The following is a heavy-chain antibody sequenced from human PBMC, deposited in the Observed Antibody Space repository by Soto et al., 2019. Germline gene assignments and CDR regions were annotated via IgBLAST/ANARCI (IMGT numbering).Heavy chain of an antibody. CDR3: AKGVAVGFHFGSSTDRGFDP. CDR1: GFTFSNYA. Sequence: EVQLLESGGGLVQPGGSLRLSCAASGFTFSNYAMSWVRQAPGKGLEWVSIISGSGGTTYHADSVKDRFTISRDNSKNTLFLQMSSRRAEDTAVYYCAKGVAVGFHFGSSTDRGFDPWGQGTLVTVSS. V-gene: IGHV3-23*01. CDR2: ISGSGGTT. D-gene: IGHD6-6*01. J-gene: IGHJ5*02.